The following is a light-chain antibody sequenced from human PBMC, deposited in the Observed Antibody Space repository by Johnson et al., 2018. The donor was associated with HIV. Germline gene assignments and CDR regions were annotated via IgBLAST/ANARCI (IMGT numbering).Light chain of an antibody. CDR2: DNN. CDR3: GTWDNSLSIGYV. J-gene: IGLJ1*01. Sequence: QSVLTQPPSVSAAPGQKVTISCSGSSSNIGNNFVSWYQQLPGTAPQLLIYDNNKRPSGIPDRFSGSKSGTSATLGVTGLQTGDEADYYCGTWDNSLSIGYVFGTGTKVTVL. V-gene: IGLV1-51*01. CDR1: SSNIGNNF.